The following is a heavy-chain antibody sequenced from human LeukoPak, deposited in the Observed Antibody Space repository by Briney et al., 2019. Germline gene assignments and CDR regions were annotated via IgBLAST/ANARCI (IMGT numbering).Heavy chain of an antibody. Sequence: ASVKVSCKASGYTFTGYFIHWVRQAPGQGREWMGWVNPNSGGTNYAQKFQGRVTMTRTTSISTAYMELSRLRSDDTAVYYCARDWVYSGSYLLGYWGQGTLVTVSS. J-gene: IGHJ4*02. CDR2: VNPNSGGT. CDR1: GYTFTGYF. D-gene: IGHD1-26*01. V-gene: IGHV1-2*02. CDR3: ARDWVYSGSYLLGY.